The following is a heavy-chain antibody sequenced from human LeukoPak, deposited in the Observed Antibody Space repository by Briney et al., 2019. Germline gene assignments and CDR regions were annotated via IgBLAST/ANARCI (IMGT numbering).Heavy chain of an antibody. Sequence: GRSLRLSCAASGFTVSSNYMSWVRQAPGKGLEWVSVLYTGGGTYYADSVKGRFTISRDNSKNTLYLQMNSLRAEDTAVYYCVRSGTRYLVYFDYWGQGTLVTVSS. D-gene: IGHD1-26*01. J-gene: IGHJ4*02. CDR3: VRSGTRYLVYFDY. CDR1: GFTVSSNY. CDR2: LYTGGGT. V-gene: IGHV3-53*01.